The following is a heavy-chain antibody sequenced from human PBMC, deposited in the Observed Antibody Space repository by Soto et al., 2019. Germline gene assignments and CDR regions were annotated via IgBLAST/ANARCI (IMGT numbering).Heavy chain of an antibody. CDR2: IGGSGTGGRT. D-gene: IGHD5-12*01. Sequence: EVQLLESGGDLVQPGGSLRLSCTASGLTFSTYAMSWVRQAPGKGLEWVSAIGGSGTGGRTYYADSVKGRFTISRANSKNTLYLQRNSLRADDTVVYYCAKSIGGLDGYNSGCSGMDVCGQGPTV. J-gene: IGHJ6*02. CDR1: GLTFSTYA. V-gene: IGHV3-23*01. CDR3: AKSIGGLDGYNSGCSGMDV.